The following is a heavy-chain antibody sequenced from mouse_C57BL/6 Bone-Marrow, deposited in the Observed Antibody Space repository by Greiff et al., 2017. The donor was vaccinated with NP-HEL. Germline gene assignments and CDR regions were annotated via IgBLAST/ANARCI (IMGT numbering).Heavy chain of an antibody. CDR3: ARYDNYYGSSSYAMDY. CDR1: GYSFTGYF. J-gene: IGHJ4*01. Sequence: VQLQQSGPELVKPGDSVKISCKASGYSFTGYFMNWVMQSHGKSLEWLGRINPYNGDTFYNQKFKGKATLTVDKTSSTSHMELRSLTSEDSAVYYCARYDNYYGSSSYAMDYWGQGTSVTVSS. V-gene: IGHV1-20*01. CDR2: INPYNGDT. D-gene: IGHD1-1*01.